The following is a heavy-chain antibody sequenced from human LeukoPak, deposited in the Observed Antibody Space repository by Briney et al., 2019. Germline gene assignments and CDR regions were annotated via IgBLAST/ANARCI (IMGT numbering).Heavy chain of an antibody. CDR2: IYYTGT. CDR3: ASRKLGNDY. J-gene: IGHJ4*02. CDR1: GGSVTDYY. D-gene: IGHD7-27*01. V-gene: IGHV4-59*02. Sequence: SETLSLTCTVSGGSVTDYYWSWIRQSPGKGLEWIGYIYYTGTSYNPSLKSRVTISADTSKNQFSLKLVSVTAADTAVYYCASRKLGNDYWGQGTLVTVSS.